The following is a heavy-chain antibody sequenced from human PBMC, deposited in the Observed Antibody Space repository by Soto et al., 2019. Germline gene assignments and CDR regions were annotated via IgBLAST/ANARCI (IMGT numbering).Heavy chain of an antibody. J-gene: IGHJ6*02. V-gene: IGHV4-31*03. CDR3: ARDRLGCISTSCYRNYYYGMDV. D-gene: IGHD2-2*02. CDR2: IYYSGST. CDR1: GGSISSGGYY. Sequence: QVQLQESGPGLVKPSQTLSLTCTVSGGSISSGGYYWSWIRQHPGKGLEWIGYIYYSGSTYYNPSLQSRVTIYVDTSKNQFSLKLSSVTAADTAVYYCARDRLGCISTSCYRNYYYGMDVWGQGTTVTVSS.